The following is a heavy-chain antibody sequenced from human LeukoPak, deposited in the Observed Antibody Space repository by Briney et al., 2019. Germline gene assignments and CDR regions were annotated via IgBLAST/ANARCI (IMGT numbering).Heavy chain of an antibody. J-gene: IGHJ6*04. CDR2: ISSSSITI. D-gene: IGHD3-10*02. CDR3: AELGITMIGGV. CDR1: GFTFSSYS. Sequence: GGSLRLSCAASGFTFSSYSMNWVRQAPGKGLEWVSYISSSSITIYYADSVKGRFTISRDNAKNSLYLQMNSLRAEDTAVYYCAELGITMIGGVWGKGTTVTISS. V-gene: IGHV3-48*04.